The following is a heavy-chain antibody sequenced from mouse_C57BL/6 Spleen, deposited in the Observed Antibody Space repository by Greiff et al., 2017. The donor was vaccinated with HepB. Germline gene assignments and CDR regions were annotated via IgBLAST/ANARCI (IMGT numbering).Heavy chain of an antibody. CDR2: IDPSDSYT. V-gene: IGHV1-50*01. Sequence: QVQLQQPGAELVKPGASVKLSCKASGYTFTSYWMQWVNQRPGQGLEWIGEIDPSDSYTNYNKKFKGKATLTVDTSSSTAYMQLSSLTSEDSAVYYCARGAVYGSSWYFDVWGTGTTVTVSS. D-gene: IGHD1-1*01. J-gene: IGHJ1*03. CDR3: ARGAVYGSSWYFDV. CDR1: GYTFTSYW.